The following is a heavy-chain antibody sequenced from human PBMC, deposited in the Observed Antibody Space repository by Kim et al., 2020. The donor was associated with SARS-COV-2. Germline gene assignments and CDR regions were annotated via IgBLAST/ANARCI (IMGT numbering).Heavy chain of an antibody. V-gene: IGHV3-21*01. Sequence: GGSLRLSCAASGFTFSSYSMNWVRQAPGKGLEWVSSISSSSSYIYYADSVKGRFAISRDNAKNSLYLQMNSLRAEDTAVYYCARGGQTKLRYFDWLEPYYFDYCGQGTLVTVSS. J-gene: IGHJ4*02. D-gene: IGHD3-9*01. CDR2: ISSSSSYI. CDR3: ARGGQTKLRYFDWLEPYYFDY. CDR1: GFTFSSYS.